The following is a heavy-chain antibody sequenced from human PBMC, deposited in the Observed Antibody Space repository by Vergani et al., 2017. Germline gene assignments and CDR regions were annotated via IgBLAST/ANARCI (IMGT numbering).Heavy chain of an antibody. CDR3: TKGSRGYTGYFFDY. J-gene: IGHJ4*02. CDR1: GFTVSSNY. CDR2: IYSGGST. V-gene: IGHV3-53*04. Sequence: EVQLVESGGGLVQPGGSLRLSCAASGFTVSSNYMSWVRQAPGKGLEWVSVIYSGGSTYYADSVKGRFTISRHNSKNTLHLQMNSLRADDTAVYYCTKGSRGYTGYFFDYWGQGTLATVSS. D-gene: IGHD5-12*01.